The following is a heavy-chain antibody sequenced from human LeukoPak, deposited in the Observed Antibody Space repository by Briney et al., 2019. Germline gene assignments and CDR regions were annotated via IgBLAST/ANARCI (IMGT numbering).Heavy chain of an antibody. D-gene: IGHD3-3*01. CDR1: GFTFSSYG. V-gene: IGHV3-30*02. J-gene: IGHJ4*02. Sequence: GGSLRLSCAASGFTFSSYGMHWVRQAPGKGLEWVAFIRYDGSNKYYADSVKGRFTISSDNSKNTLYLQMNSLRAEDTAVYYCAKTQSDFWSGYSVDYWGQGTLVTVSS. CDR2: IRYDGSNK. CDR3: AKTQSDFWSGYSVDY.